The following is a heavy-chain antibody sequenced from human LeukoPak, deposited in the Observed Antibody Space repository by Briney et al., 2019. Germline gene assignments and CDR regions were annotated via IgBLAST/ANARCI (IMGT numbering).Heavy chain of an antibody. CDR3: AKVLEPRHGYFDY. V-gene: IGHV3-15*01. CDR2: IKSKTDGGTT. Sequence: PGGSLRLSRAASGFTFSNAWMSWVRQAPGKGLEWVGRIKSKTDGGTTDYAAPVKGRFTISRDDSKNTLYLQMNSLRAEDTAVYYCAKVLEPRHGYFDYWGQGTLVTVSS. D-gene: IGHD1-1*01. J-gene: IGHJ4*02. CDR1: GFTFSNAW.